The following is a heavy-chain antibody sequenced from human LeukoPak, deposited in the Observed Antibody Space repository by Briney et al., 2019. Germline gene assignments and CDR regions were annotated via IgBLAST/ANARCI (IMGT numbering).Heavy chain of an antibody. V-gene: IGHV4-39*01. Sequence: PSETLSLTCTVSGGSISSSSYYWGWIRQPPGKGLEWIGSIYYSGSTYYNPSLKSRVTISVGTSKNQFSLKLSSVTAADTAVYYCARHWVGRNPIYYYYYMDVWGKGTTVTVSS. CDR2: IYYSGST. CDR3: ARHWVGRNPIYYYYYMDV. CDR1: GGSISSSSYY. J-gene: IGHJ6*03. D-gene: IGHD1-14*01.